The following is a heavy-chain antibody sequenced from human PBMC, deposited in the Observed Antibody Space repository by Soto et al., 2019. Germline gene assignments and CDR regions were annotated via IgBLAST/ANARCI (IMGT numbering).Heavy chain of an antibody. J-gene: IGHJ6*02. CDR3: ARDSAPYPTMSYYGMDV. Sequence: GPSLTLSCAASGFTFSSYGMHWDRQAPGKGLEWVAVIWHDGSNKYYADSVKGRFTISRDNSKNTLYLQMNSLRAEDTAVYYCARDSAPYPTMSYYGMDVWGQGTTVTVSS. CDR1: GFTFSSYG. CDR2: IWHDGSNK. V-gene: IGHV3-33*01. D-gene: IGHD1-1*01.